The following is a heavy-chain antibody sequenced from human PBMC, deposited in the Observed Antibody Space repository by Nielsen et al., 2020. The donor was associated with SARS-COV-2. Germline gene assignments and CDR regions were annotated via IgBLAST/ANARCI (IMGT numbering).Heavy chain of an antibody. D-gene: IGHD6-6*01. Sequence: GESLKISCVASGFTFSTYAMTWVRQAPGKGLEWVSVISGSGGGSHYSDSVKGRFTISRDNSKNSLYLQMNSLRAEDTAVYYCARGPYSSSSYYFDYWGQGTLVTVSS. CDR3: ARGPYSSSSYYFDY. J-gene: IGHJ4*02. V-gene: IGHV3-23*01. CDR1: GFTFSTYA. CDR2: ISGSGGGS.